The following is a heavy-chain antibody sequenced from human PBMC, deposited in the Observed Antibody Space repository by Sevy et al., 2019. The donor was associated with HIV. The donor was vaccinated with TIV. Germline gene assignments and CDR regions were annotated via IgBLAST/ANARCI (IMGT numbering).Heavy chain of an antibody. Sequence: YLRLSCAASGFTFSSYGMHWVRQAPGKGLEGVAVIWYDGSNKYYADSVKGRFTISSDNSKNTLYLQMNSLRAEDTAVYYCARYSRRYSSSWDYFDYWGQGTLVSVSS. CDR2: IWYDGSNK. J-gene: IGHJ4*02. D-gene: IGHD6-13*01. V-gene: IGHV3-33*04. CDR1: GFTFSSYG. CDR3: ARYSRRYSSSWDYFDY.